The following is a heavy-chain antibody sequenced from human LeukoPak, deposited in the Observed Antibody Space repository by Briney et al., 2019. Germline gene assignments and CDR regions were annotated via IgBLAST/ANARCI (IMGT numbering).Heavy chain of an antibody. CDR1: GYTFTGYY. Sequence: ASVKVSCKASGYTFTGYYMHWVRQAPGQGLEWMGWINPNSGGTNYAQKIKGRVTMTRDTSISTAYMELSRLRSDDTAVCYCARNTAIVVVPAADYWGQGTLVTVSS. CDR3: ARNTAIVVVPAADY. J-gene: IGHJ4*02. D-gene: IGHD2-2*01. V-gene: IGHV1-2*02. CDR2: INPNSGGT.